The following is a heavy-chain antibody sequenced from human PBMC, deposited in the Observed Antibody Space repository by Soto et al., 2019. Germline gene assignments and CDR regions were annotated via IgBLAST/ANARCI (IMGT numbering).Heavy chain of an antibody. V-gene: IGHV3-23*01. Sequence: PGGSLRLSCAASGFTFSSYAMSWVRQAPGKGLEWVSAISGSGGSTYYADSVKGRFTISRDNSKNTLYLQMNSLRAEDTAVYYCAKLLGYGSGSYYFTSPPYFDYWGQGTLVTVSS. CDR3: AKLLGYGSGSYYFTSPPYFDY. CDR1: GFTFSSYA. D-gene: IGHD3-10*01. J-gene: IGHJ4*02. CDR2: ISGSGGST.